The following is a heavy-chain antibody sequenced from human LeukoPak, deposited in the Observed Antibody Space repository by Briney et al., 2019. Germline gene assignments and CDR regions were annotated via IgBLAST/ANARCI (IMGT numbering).Heavy chain of an antibody. CDR3: ASTNSLDN. D-gene: IGHD2-8*01. J-gene: IGHJ4*02. Sequence: GGSLRLSCVASGFTFTDYFMSWVRQAPGKGLEWVASIKHNGGEKYYVDSVKGRFTISRDNAKNSLYLEMSSLRVEDTAVYYCASTNSLDNWGQGTLVTVSS. V-gene: IGHV3-7*01. CDR2: IKHNGGEK. CDR1: GFTFTDYF.